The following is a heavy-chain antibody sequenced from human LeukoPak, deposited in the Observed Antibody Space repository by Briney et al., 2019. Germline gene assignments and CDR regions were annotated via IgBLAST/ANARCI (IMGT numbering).Heavy chain of an antibody. J-gene: IGHJ6*02. CDR1: GGTFSSYA. D-gene: IGHD3-3*01. CDR3: ASPGLRILERGHYGMDV. CDR2: IIPIFGTA. V-gene: IGHV1-69*13. Sequence: SVKVSCKASGGTFSSYAISWVRQAPGQGLEWMGGIIPIFGTANYAQKFQGRVTITADESTSTAYMELSSLRSEDTAVYYCASPGLRILERGHYGMDVWGQGTTVTVSS.